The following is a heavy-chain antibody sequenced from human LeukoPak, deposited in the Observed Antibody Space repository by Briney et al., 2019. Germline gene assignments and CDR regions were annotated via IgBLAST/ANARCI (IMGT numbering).Heavy chain of an antibody. CDR1: GFTFSNYG. CDR3: AKTTYASNSSGWYNHFDY. D-gene: IGHD6-19*01. Sequence: GRSLRLSCAASGFTFSNYGMNWVRQAPGKGLEWVAVISYDGSNKYYVDSVKGRFTISRDNSKNTLYLQLNSLRAEDTTVYYCAKTTYASNSSGWYNHFDYWGQGTLVTVSS. J-gene: IGHJ4*02. V-gene: IGHV3-30*18. CDR2: ISYDGSNK.